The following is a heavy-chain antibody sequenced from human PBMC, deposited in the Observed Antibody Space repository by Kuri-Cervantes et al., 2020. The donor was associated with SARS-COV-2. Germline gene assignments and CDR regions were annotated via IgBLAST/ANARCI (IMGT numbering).Heavy chain of an antibody. D-gene: IGHD4-11*01. V-gene: IGHV3-21*01. CDR3: ARSFTVTDPSDP. CDR2: ISSSSSYI. J-gene: IGHJ5*02. Sequence: GESLKISCAASGFTFSSYSMNWVRQAPGKELEWVSSISSSSSYIYYADSVKGRFTISRDNAKNSLYLQMNSLRAEDTAVYYCARSFTVTDPSDPWGQGTLVTVSS. CDR1: GFTFSSYS.